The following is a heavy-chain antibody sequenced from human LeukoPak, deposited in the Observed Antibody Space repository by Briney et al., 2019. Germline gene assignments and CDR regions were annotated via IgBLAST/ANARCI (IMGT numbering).Heavy chain of an antibody. CDR3: AKGSRSIAVDNLCDY. Sequence: GGSLRLSCAASGFTFSSAAMSWVRQAPGKGLEWVSIISSSGGSTYYADSVKGRFIISRDNSKITLYLQMNSLRAEDTAVYYCAKGSRSIAVDNLCDYWGQGSLVTVSS. CDR1: GFTFSSAA. CDR2: ISSSGGST. D-gene: IGHD6-19*01. J-gene: IGHJ4*02. V-gene: IGHV3-23*01.